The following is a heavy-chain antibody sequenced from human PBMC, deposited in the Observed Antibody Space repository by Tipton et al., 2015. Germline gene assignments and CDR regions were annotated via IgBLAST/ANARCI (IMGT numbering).Heavy chain of an antibody. CDR1: GGSISSPNW. CDR2: IYHSGDT. CDR3: ARGPTIAYCLGDCSPAGYFDL. Sequence: GLVKPSGTLSLNCAVSGGSISSPNWWTWVRQPPGKGLEWIGQIYHSGDTNYSPSLQGRATMSVDTSNNQFSLKLSSVTAADTAVYFCARGPTIAYCLGDCSPAGYFDLWGRGTLVSVSS. V-gene: IGHV4-4*02. D-gene: IGHD2-21*02. J-gene: IGHJ2*01.